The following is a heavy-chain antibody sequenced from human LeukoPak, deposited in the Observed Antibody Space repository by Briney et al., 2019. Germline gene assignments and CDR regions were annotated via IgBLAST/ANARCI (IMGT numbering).Heavy chain of an antibody. CDR1: GFTFSSYA. V-gene: IGHV3-23*01. D-gene: IGHD3-3*01. Sequence: GRSLRLSCAASGFTFSSYAISTVPQSPGPRLECASAISGSGGSKYCGGSVKGRFIISRDNSKITLYLQMNSLRAEDTAVYYWAKSRRGVVIMGFDYWGQGTLVTVSS. CDR3: AKSRRGVVIMGFDY. J-gene: IGHJ4*02. CDR2: ISGSGGSK.